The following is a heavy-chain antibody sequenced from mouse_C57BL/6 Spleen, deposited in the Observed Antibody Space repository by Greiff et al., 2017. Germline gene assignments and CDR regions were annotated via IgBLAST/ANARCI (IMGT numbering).Heavy chain of an antibody. CDR2: IYPGDGDT. D-gene: IGHD3-2*02. Sequence: VQLQQSGPELVKPGASVKISCKASGYAFSSSWMNWVKQRPGKGLEWIGRIYPGDGDTNYNGKFKGKATLTADKSSSTAYMQLSSLTSEDSAVYFCALSSGYPYFDYWGQGTTLTVSS. CDR3: ALSSGYPYFDY. V-gene: IGHV1-82*01. J-gene: IGHJ2*01. CDR1: GYAFSSSW.